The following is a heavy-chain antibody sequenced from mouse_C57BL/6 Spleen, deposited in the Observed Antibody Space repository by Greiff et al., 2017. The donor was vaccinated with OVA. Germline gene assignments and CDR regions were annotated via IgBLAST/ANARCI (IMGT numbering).Heavy chain of an antibody. V-gene: IGHV2-3*01. CDR1: GFSLTSSG. CDR2: IWGDGST. CDR3: ARVYAHYAMGC. Sequence: QVQLKESGPGLVAPSQRLSITCTVSGFSLTSSGVSWVRQHPGKGLGWLGVIWGDGSTNYHSALISRLSISKDNSNSLVFLELNSLQTDDTATYFCARVYAHYAMGCWGQGTSVTVSS. J-gene: IGHJ4*01.